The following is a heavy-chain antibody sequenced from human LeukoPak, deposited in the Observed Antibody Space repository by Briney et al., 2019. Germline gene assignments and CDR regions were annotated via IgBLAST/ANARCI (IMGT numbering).Heavy chain of an antibody. Sequence: PGGSLRLSCAASGFTFNTYWMSWVRQAPGKGLEWVANINQDGSEKYYVDSVKGRFTISRDNAKNSLYLQMNSLRAEDTAVYYRAREYYDFWSGYYYYYMDVWGKGTTVTVSS. D-gene: IGHD3-3*01. V-gene: IGHV3-7*01. J-gene: IGHJ6*03. CDR3: AREYYDFWSGYYYYYMDV. CDR1: GFTFNTYW. CDR2: INQDGSEK.